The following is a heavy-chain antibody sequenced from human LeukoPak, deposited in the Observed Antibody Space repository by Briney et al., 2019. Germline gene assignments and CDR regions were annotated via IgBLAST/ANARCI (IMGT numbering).Heavy chain of an antibody. CDR2: FVPEDGEA. Sequence: ASVKVSCKLSGDTLTELSMHWVRQSPGKGLEWMGGFVPEDGEAIYAQKFQGRVTMTEDTSTDTAYMELSSLRSDDTAVYFCATLPRGHLFDSWGQGALVTVSS. J-gene: IGHJ4*02. CDR1: GDTLTELS. D-gene: IGHD3-10*01. V-gene: IGHV1-24*01. CDR3: ATLPRGHLFDS.